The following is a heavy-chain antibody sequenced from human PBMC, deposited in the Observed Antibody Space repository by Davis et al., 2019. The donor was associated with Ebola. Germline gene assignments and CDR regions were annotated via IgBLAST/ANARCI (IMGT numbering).Heavy chain of an antibody. CDR3: ARQGAPKDDY. V-gene: IGHV4-34*01. CDR1: NGSFSGYY. D-gene: IGHD3-16*01. CDR2: IYYSGST. J-gene: IGHJ4*02. Sequence: PSETLSLTCAVYNGSFSGYYWSWIRQPPGKGLEWIGSIYYSGSTYYNPSLKSRVTISVDTSKNQFSLKLSSVTAADTAVYYCARQGAPKDDYWGQGTLVTVSS.